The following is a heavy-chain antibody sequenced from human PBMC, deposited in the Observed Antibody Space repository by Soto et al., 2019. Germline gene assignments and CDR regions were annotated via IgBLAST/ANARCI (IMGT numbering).Heavy chain of an antibody. V-gene: IGHV4-59*01. J-gene: IGHJ4*02. CDR1: GVSISSYF. Sequence: SETLSLTCSVSGVSISSYFWSWIRQAPGRGLEWTGYTYHRGSTNYSPSLKSRVAISLDTSENQFSLKVNSVTAADTAVYYCARIGGYHGTLDYWGQGTPVTVS. D-gene: IGHD6-25*01. CDR2: TYHRGST. CDR3: ARIGGYHGTLDY.